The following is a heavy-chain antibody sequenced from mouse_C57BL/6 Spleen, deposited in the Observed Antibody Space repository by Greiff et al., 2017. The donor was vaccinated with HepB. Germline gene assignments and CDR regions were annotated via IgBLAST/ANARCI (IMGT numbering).Heavy chain of an antibody. Sequence: QVQLQQSGAELVKPGASVKISCKASGYAFSSFWMNWVKQRPGKGLEWIGQIYPGDGDTNYNGKFKGKATLTADKSSSTAYMQLSSLTSEDSAVSFCARGNYGSSSLFAYWGQGTLVTVSA. V-gene: IGHV1-80*01. CDR2: IYPGDGDT. CDR3: ARGNYGSSSLFAY. CDR1: GYAFSSFW. J-gene: IGHJ3*01. D-gene: IGHD1-1*01.